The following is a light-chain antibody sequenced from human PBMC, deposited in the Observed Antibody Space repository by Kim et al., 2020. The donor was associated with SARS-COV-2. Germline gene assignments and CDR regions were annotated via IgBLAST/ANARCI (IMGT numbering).Light chain of an antibody. J-gene: IGLJ2*01. Sequence: PGQTARSTCSGDVLANHYVHWYQQKAGQAPAVVIYEDTERPSGIPERFSGSTSRTTVTLTINGGQAEDEADYYCQTADSSYTNVLFGGGTKVTVL. CDR3: QTADSSYTNVL. CDR2: EDT. V-gene: IGLV3-25*03. CDR1: VLANHY.